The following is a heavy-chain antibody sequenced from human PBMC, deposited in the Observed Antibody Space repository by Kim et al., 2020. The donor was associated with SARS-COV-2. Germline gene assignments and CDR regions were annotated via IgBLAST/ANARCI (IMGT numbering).Heavy chain of an antibody. CDR3: ARQKGWFGELFDY. J-gene: IGHJ4*02. Sequence: TPSLKARVTISVDTSKNQFSRKLSSVTAADTAVYYCARQKGWFGELFDYWGQGTLVTVSS. V-gene: IGHV4-59*08. D-gene: IGHD3-10*01.